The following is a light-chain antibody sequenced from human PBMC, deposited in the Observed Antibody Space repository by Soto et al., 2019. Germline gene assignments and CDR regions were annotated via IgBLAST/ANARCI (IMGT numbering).Light chain of an antibody. CDR3: QQYFTSPWT. CDR2: WAS. J-gene: IGKJ1*01. CDR1: QNILDGAKNKNY. Sequence: DIVMTQSPDSLAVSLGERATFNCKSSQNILDGAKNKNYLAWYQQKSGQPPKLLIYWASLREPGVPDRFTGSGSGTDFTLTISSLQAEDVAVYYCQQYFTSPWTFGQGTKVDIK. V-gene: IGKV4-1*01.